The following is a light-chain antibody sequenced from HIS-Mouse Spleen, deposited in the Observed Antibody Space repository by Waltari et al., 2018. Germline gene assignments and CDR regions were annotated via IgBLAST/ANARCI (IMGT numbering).Light chain of an antibody. J-gene: IGLJ1*01. CDR3: QVWDSSSDRV. V-gene: IGLV3-21*02. Sequence: SYVLTQPPSVSVAPGQTARITCGGNNIGSKSVHWYQQKPGQAPVLVVYDDSDRPSGIPGRFSCSNSGNTATLTISRVEAGDEADYYCQVWDSSSDRVFGTGTKVTVL. CDR1: NIGSKS. CDR2: DDS.